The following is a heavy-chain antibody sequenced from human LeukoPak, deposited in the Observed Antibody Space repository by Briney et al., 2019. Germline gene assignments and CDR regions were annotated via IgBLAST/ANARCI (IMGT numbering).Heavy chain of an antibody. CDR3: ARDRRPYYYGSGSYFPY. V-gene: IGHV1-3*01. Sequence: ASVKVSCKASGYAFTTYSIHWVRQAPGQGLEWMGWINPGNGNTKYSQKFQGRVTITRDTSASTAYMELSSLRSEDTAVYYCARDRRPYYYGSGSYFPYWGQGTLVTVSS. CDR1: GYAFTTYS. CDR2: INPGNGNT. J-gene: IGHJ4*02. D-gene: IGHD3-10*01.